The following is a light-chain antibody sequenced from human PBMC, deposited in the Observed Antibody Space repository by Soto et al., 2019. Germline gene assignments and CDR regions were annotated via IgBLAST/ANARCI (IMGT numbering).Light chain of an antibody. J-gene: IGKJ4*01. CDR3: QQRRTWPPLT. Sequence: EIVLTQSPATLSLSPGERATLSCRASQSVSFYLACYQQKPGQAPRLLIYDASNRATGIPARFSGSGSGTDFTLTISSLEPEDFAVYYCQQRRTWPPLTFGGGTNVEIK. CDR1: QSVSFY. CDR2: DAS. V-gene: IGKV3-11*01.